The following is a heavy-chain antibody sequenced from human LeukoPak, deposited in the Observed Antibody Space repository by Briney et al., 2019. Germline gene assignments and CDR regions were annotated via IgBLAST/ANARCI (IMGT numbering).Heavy chain of an antibody. J-gene: IGHJ3*02. CDR1: GFTFSDHY. CDR3: ARVARWFGDPVGAFDI. D-gene: IGHD3-10*01. V-gene: IGHV3-72*01. Sequence: PGGSLRLSCAASGFTFSDHYMDWVRQAPGKGLEWVGRTRNKASSYTTEYAASVKGRFTISRDDSKNSLYLQMNSLKTEDTAVYYCARVARWFGDPVGAFDIWGQGTMVTVSS. CDR2: TRNKASSYTT.